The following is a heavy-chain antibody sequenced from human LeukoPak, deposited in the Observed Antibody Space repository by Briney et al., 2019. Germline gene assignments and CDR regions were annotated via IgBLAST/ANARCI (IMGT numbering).Heavy chain of an antibody. CDR2: ISSGSSYI. Sequence: GXSLGLSCAASGFTFSSYSMNWVRQAPGKGLEWVSSISSGSSYIYYADSVKGRFTIYRDKDKNSLYLQMNSLRAEDTAVYYCARVDTSSGSYSFPFDYWGQGTLVTVSS. V-gene: IGHV3-21*01. CDR3: ARVDTSSGSYSFPFDY. D-gene: IGHD1-26*01. J-gene: IGHJ4*02. CDR1: GFTFSSYS.